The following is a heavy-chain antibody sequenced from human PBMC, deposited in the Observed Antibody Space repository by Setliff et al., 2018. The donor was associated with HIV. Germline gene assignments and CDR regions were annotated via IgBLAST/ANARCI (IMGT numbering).Heavy chain of an antibody. Sequence: SETLSLTCAVYGGSFSGYSWIWLRQPPGKGLEWIGEINHSGSANYNPSLKSRVTISLDTSRNQFSLKLRSVTASDTAVYYCARQPHDFDSSGYYGDAFDIWGQGTMVTVSS. CDR2: INHSGSA. CDR3: ARQPHDFDSSGYYGDAFDI. CDR1: GGSFSGYS. V-gene: IGHV4-34*01. D-gene: IGHD3-22*01. J-gene: IGHJ3*02.